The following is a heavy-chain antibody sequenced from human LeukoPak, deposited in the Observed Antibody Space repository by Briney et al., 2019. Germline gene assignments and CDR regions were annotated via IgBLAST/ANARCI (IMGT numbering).Heavy chain of an antibody. Sequence: SETLSLTCTVSGASITTSTTYYWGWIRQPPGKGLEWLGSIYYDGSTYYNVSLKSRVTISVDTSKNHFSLKVSSVTAADTAVYYCALETAMVTDFYYYYYMDVWGKGTTVTVSS. CDR2: IYYDGST. CDR1: GASITTSTTYY. J-gene: IGHJ6*03. D-gene: IGHD5-18*01. CDR3: ALETAMVTDFYYYYYMDV. V-gene: IGHV4-39*02.